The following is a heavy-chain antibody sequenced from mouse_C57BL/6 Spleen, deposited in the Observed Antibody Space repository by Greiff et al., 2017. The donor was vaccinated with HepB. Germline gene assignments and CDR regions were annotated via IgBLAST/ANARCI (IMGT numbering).Heavy chain of an antibody. V-gene: IGHV1-81*01. J-gene: IGHJ3*01. CDR1: GYTFTSYG. D-gene: IGHD2-2*01. CDR3: ARQRATMVTTEAWFAY. Sequence: QVQLQQSEAELARPGASVKLSCKASGYTFTSYGISWVKQRTGQGLEWIGEIYPRSGNTYYNEKFKGKATLTADKSSSTAYMELRSLTSEDSAVYFCARQRATMVTTEAWFAYWGQGTLVTVSA. CDR2: IYPRSGNT.